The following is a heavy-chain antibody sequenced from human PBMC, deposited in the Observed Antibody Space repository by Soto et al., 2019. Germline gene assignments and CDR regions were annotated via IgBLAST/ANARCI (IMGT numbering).Heavy chain of an antibody. D-gene: IGHD2-21*02. Sequence: EVQLVESGGGLVQPGGSLRLSCAASGFTFSSYWMSWVRQAPGKGLEWVANIKQDGSEKYYVDSVKGRFTISRDNAKNSLYLQMNSLGAEDTAVYYCARVGPYCGGDCLGAFDIWGQGTMVTVSS. CDR2: IKQDGSEK. CDR1: GFTFSSYW. V-gene: IGHV3-7*01. CDR3: ARVGPYCGGDCLGAFDI. J-gene: IGHJ3*02.